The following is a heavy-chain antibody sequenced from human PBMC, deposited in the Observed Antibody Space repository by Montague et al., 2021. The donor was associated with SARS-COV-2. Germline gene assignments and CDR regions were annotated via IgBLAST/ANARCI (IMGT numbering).Heavy chain of an antibody. CDR1: GGPFSGDGSFSGYY. V-gene: IGHV4-34*01. CDR2: INHTGSS. J-gene: IGHJ4*02. CDR3: ARAIQSKPLVVVIAITRPLYYLDH. Sequence: SETLSLTCAVYGGPFSGDGSFSGYYWPWIRQTPGKGLEWLGEINHTGSSHYNPSFKSLVIMSVDTSKNQFSLKLSSVTAADTAVYYCARAIQSKPLVVVIAITRPLYYLDHWGQGTLVTVSS. D-gene: IGHD2-21*01.